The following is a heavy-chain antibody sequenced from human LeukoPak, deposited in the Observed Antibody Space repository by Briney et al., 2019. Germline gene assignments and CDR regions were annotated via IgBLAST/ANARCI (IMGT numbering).Heavy chain of an antibody. Sequence: PSETLSLTCTVSGGSISSSSYYWGWIRQPPGKGLEWIGSIYYSGSTYYNPSLKSRVTMSVDTSKNQFSLKLSSVTAADTAVYYCARLYSSSWYGGYYFDYWGQGTLVTVSS. J-gene: IGHJ4*02. V-gene: IGHV4-39*01. CDR2: IYYSGST. CDR3: ARLYSSSWYGGYYFDY. CDR1: GGSISSSSYY. D-gene: IGHD6-13*01.